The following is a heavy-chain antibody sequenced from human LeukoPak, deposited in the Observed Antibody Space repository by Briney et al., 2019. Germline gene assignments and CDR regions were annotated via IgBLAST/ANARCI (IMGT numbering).Heavy chain of an antibody. CDR2: INPTGGST. Sequence: ASVKVSCKASGYTFTSYYMHWVRQAPGQGLEWMGLINPTGGSTGYAQKFQGRVTMTRDMSTTTDYMELSSLRSEDTAIYYCARDNSVGDNAWWFDPWGQGTLVTVSS. CDR1: GYTFTSYY. CDR3: ARDNSVGDNAWWFDP. J-gene: IGHJ5*02. V-gene: IGHV1-46*01. D-gene: IGHD1-26*01.